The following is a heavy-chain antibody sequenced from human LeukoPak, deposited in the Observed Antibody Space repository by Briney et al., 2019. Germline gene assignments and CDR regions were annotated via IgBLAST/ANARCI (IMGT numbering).Heavy chain of an antibody. CDR3: AKDTTIFGVVMMEGFDY. V-gene: IGHV3-30-3*01. CDR1: GFTFSSYA. J-gene: IGHJ4*02. D-gene: IGHD3-3*01. Sequence: PGGSLRLSCAASGFTFSSYAMHWVRQAPGKGLEWVAVISYDGSNKYYADSVKGRFTISRDNSKNTLYQQMNSLRAEDTAVYYCAKDTTIFGVVMMEGFDYWGQGTLVTVSS. CDR2: ISYDGSNK.